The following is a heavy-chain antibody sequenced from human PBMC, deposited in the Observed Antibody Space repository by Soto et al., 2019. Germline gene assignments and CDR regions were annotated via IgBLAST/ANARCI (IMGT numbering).Heavy chain of an antibody. CDR3: ARLSPVVVVAATFRGAH. CDR2: TNAGNGNT. D-gene: IGHD2-15*01. CDR1: GYTFTSYD. Sequence: ASVKVSCKASGYTFTSYDMHWVRQAPGQRLEWMGWTNAGNGNTKYSQKFQGRVTMTRDTSTSTVYMELSSLRSEDTAVYYCARLSPVVVVAATFRGAHWGQGTLVTVSS. J-gene: IGHJ4*02. V-gene: IGHV1-3*01.